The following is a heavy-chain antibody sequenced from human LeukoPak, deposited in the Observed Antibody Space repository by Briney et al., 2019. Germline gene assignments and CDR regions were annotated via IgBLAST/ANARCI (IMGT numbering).Heavy chain of an antibody. D-gene: IGHD6-13*01. CDR1: GYSISSGYY. J-gene: IGHJ4*02. V-gene: IGHV4-38-2*01. CDR2: IYHSGST. CDR3: ARHNLAAAGLYYFDY. Sequence: SETLSLTCAVSGYSISSGYYWGWLRQPPGKGLEWIGSIYHSGSTYYNPSLKSRVTISVDTSKNQFSLKLSSVTAADTAVYYCARHNLAAAGLYYFDYWGQGTLVTVSS.